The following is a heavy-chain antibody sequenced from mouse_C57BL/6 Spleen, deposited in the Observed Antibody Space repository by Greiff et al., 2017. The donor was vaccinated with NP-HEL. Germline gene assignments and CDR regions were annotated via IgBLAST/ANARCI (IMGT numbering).Heavy chain of an antibody. CDR3: TRRGYDYYAMDY. D-gene: IGHD3-1*01. J-gene: IGHJ4*01. CDR1: GCTFTDYE. CDR2: IDPETGGT. Sequence: VQLQQSGAELVRPGASVTLSCKASGCTFTDYEMHWVKQTPVHGLEWIGAIDPETGGTAYNQKFKGKAILTADKSSSTAYMELRSLTSEDSAVYYCTRRGYDYYAMDYWGQGTSVTVSS. V-gene: IGHV1-15*01.